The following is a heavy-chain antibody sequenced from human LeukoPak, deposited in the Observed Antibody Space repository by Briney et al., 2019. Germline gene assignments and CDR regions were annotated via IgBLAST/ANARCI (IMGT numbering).Heavy chain of an antibody. V-gene: IGHV3-30*02. CDR2: IRYDGSNK. CDR1: GFTFSSYG. Sequence: GGSLRLSCAASGFTFSSYGMHWVRQAPGKGLEGVAFIRYDGSNKYYADSVKGRFTISRDNSKNTLYLQMNSLRAEDTAVYYCAKDSVNPRQRELHDYWGQGTLVTVSS. CDR3: AKDSVNPRQRELHDY. D-gene: IGHD1-26*01. J-gene: IGHJ4*02.